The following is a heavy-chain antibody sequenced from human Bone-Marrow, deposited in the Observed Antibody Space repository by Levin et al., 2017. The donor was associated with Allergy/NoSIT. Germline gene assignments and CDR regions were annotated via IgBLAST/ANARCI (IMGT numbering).Heavy chain of an antibody. J-gene: IGHJ4*02. CDR3: ARGSYFGGLSFDC. D-gene: IGHD3-10*01. CDR2: IYHSGST. CDR1: GGSVSSGSYY. Sequence: SETLSLTCTVSGGSVSSGSYYWSWIRQPPGKGLEWIAYIYHSGSTKYNPSLKSRVTISLDTSRNQFSLRPTSLTAADTAASYCARGSYFGGLSFDCWGKGTLVTVSS. V-gene: IGHV4-61*01.